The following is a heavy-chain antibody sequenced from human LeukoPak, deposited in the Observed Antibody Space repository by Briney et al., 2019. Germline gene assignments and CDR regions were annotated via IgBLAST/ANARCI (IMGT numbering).Heavy chain of an antibody. V-gene: IGHV3-33*06. CDR3: AKDGRARAMGWFDH. CDR2: SWYDGNYK. J-gene: IGHJ5*02. CDR1: GFSFDSHG. Sequence: GRSLRLSCAASGFSFDSHGIHWVRQAQGKGLEWVAVSWYDGNYKYYAGSVKGRFAISRDNATNMVYLQMNNLSPEDTAVYHCAKDGRARAMGWFDHWGQGIQVIVSS. D-gene: IGHD5-18*01.